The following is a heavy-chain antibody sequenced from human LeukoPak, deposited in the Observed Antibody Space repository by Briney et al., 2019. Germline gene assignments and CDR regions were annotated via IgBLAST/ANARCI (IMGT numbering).Heavy chain of an antibody. CDR3: AKVSPRDGYNYRAYYFDY. V-gene: IGHV3-23*01. CDR2: ISGSGGST. CDR1: GFTFSSYA. D-gene: IGHD5-24*01. J-gene: IGHJ4*02. Sequence: AGGSLRLSCAASGFTFSSYAMSWVRQAPGKGLEWVSAISGSGGSTYYADSVKGRFTISRDNSKNTLYLQMNSLRAEDTAVYYCAKVSPRDGYNYRAYYFDYWGQGTLVTVSS.